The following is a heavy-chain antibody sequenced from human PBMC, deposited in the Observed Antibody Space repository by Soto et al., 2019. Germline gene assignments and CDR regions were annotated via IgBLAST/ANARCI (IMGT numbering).Heavy chain of an antibody. D-gene: IGHD1-1*01. CDR2: ISWNSDSI. V-gene: IGHV3-9*01. Sequence: EVQLVESGGGLVQPGRSLRLSCAASGFTFDDYAMHWVRQAPGKGLEWVSGISWNSDSIGYADSVKGRFTISRDNAKNSLYLQMNSLRAEDTALYYCAKEPTGTQKYYFDYWGQGTLVTVSS. CDR1: GFTFDDYA. J-gene: IGHJ4*02. CDR3: AKEPTGTQKYYFDY.